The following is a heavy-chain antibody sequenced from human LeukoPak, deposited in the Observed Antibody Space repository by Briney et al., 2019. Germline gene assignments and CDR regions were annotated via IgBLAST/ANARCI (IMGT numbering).Heavy chain of an antibody. Sequence: GGSLRLSCAASGFTFSSYSMNWVRQAPGKGLEWVSSISSSSSYIYYADSVKGRFTISRDNAKNTLYLQMNSLRAEDTAVYYCARDQGAYYYGSGSYSDWGQGTLVTVSS. CDR1: GFTFSSYS. CDR3: ARDQGAYYYGSGSYSD. V-gene: IGHV3-21*01. CDR2: ISSSSSYI. D-gene: IGHD3-10*01. J-gene: IGHJ4*02.